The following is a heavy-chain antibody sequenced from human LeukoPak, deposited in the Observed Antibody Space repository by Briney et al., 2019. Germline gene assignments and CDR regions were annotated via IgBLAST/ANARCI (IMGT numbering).Heavy chain of an antibody. CDR2: IIPIFGIA. CDR3: AIGDRGVMKGAFDI. CDR1: GGTFSSYA. Sequence: GSSVKVSCKASGGTFSSYAISWVRQAPEQGLEWMGRIIPIFGIANYAQKFQGRVTITADKSTSTAYMELSCLRSEDTAVYYCAIGDRGVMKGAFDIWGQGTMVTVSS. J-gene: IGHJ3*02. V-gene: IGHV1-69*04. D-gene: IGHD2-21*02.